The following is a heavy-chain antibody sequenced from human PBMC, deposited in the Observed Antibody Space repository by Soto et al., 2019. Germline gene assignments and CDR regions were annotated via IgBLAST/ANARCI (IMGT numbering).Heavy chain of an antibody. CDR2: INTLSRAI. CDR3: ARRLQWQLRPLDS. Sequence: GRSLRLSCAASGFTFSDYYITWIRRAPGKGLEWVSYINTLSRAIYYADSVKGRFTISRDNAKNSVYLQMNSLRAEDTAVYYCARRLQWQLRPLDSWGRGTLVTVSS. D-gene: IGHD6-19*01. J-gene: IGHJ4*02. CDR1: GFTFSDYY. V-gene: IGHV3-11*01.